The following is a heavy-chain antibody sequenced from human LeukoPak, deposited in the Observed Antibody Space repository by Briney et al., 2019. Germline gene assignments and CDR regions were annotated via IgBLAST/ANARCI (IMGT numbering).Heavy chain of an antibody. V-gene: IGHV3-30*02. CDR2: IRYDGSNK. CDR1: GFTFSSYG. J-gene: IGHJ4*02. D-gene: IGHD3-9*01. Sequence: GGSLRLSYAASGFTFSSYGMHWVRQAPGKGLEWVAFIRYDGSNKYYADSVKGRFTISRDNSKNTLYLQMNSLRAEDTAVYYCAKDGILTGYFWDYFDYWGQGTLVTVSS. CDR3: AKDGILTGYFWDYFDY.